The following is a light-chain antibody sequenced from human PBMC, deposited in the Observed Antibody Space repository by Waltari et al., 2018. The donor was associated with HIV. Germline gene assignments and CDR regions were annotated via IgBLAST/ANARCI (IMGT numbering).Light chain of an antibody. CDR1: QSVGNN. CDR3: QQYNNWLYT. J-gene: IGKJ2*01. Sequence: EIVMTQSPATLSVSPGERATLSCRASQSVGNNLAWYQQKPGQAPRILFYDASTRATGIPARCRGSGSGTEFTLTINSLQSEDFAVYYCQQYNNWLYTFGQGTKLEIK. V-gene: IGKV3-15*01. CDR2: DAS.